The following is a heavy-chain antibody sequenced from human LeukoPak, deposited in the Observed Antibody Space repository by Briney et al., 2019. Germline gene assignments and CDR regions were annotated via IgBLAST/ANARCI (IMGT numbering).Heavy chain of an antibody. V-gene: IGHV1-18*01. CDR2: ISAYNGRT. J-gene: IGHJ5*01. D-gene: IGHD3-3*01. CDR1: GYTFINHG. Sequence: ASVKVSCKASGYTFINHGISWVRQAPGQGLEWMGWISAYNGRTEYVPNLQDRVTMTTDTSTTTAYMELRSLTSDDTAVYYCGRWSPNPNDSWGQGTLVTVSS. CDR3: GRWSPNPNDS.